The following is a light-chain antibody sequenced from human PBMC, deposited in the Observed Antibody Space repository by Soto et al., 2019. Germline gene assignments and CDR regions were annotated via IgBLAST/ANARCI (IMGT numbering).Light chain of an antibody. CDR2: AAS. V-gene: IGKV1-39*01. CDR1: QSITNY. J-gene: IGKJ3*01. CDR3: QQSYLTPFT. Sequence: DIQMTQSPSSLSASVGDRVTITCRASQSITNYLNWYQQKPGNAPQLLIYAASSLQSGVPSRFSGSGSGTDFTLTISSLQPEDFATYYCQQSYLTPFTFGPGTKVDIK.